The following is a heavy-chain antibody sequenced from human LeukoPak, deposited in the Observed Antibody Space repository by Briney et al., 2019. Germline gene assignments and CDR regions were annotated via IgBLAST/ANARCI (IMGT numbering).Heavy chain of an antibody. J-gene: IGHJ4*02. CDR1: GFTFSRHG. CDR2: ISYDGSNK. D-gene: IGHD6-6*01. V-gene: IGHV3-30*19. Sequence: AGGSLRLSCAASGFTFSRHGMHWVRQAPGKGLEWVAVISYDGSNKYYADSVKGRFIISRDNSKNTLYLQMNSLRAEDTAVYYCAREQLAAFDYWGQGTLVTVSS. CDR3: AREQLAAFDY.